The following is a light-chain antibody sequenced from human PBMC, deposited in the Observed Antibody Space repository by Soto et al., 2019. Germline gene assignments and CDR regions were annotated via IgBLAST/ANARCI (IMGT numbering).Light chain of an antibody. CDR2: GTS. CDR3: QQFGSSWLT. CDR1: QSIGSSY. J-gene: IGKJ1*01. V-gene: IGKV3-20*01. Sequence: ENVLTQSPGTLSLSPGERATLSCRASQSIGSSYLAWYQQKPGHAPRLIIYGTSNRATGIPDRVSGSGSVTDFTLTISRLEPEDFAVYYCQQFGSSWLTFGQGTKVEIK.